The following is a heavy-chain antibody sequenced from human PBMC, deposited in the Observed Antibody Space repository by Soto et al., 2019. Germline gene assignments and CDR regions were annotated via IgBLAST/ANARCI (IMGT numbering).Heavy chain of an antibody. Sequence: SVKVSCKASGGTFSSYAISWVRQAPGQGLEWMGGIIPIFGTANYAQKFQGRVTITADESTSTAYMELSSLRSEDTAVYYCAITLVVPAATYYYYYGMDVWGQGTTVTVSS. J-gene: IGHJ6*02. CDR3: AITLVVPAATYYYYYGMDV. V-gene: IGHV1-69*13. CDR1: GGTFSSYA. D-gene: IGHD2-2*01. CDR2: IIPIFGTA.